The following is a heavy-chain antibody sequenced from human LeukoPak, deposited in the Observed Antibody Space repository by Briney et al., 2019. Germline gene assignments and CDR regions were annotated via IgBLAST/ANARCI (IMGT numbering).Heavy chain of an antibody. J-gene: IGHJ3*02. CDR3: ARGGKDGFDI. CDR2: ISSSGIST. D-gene: IGHD1-26*01. V-gene: IGHV3-64*01. CDR1: KFTFSSHV. Sequence: GGSLRLSCAASKFTFSSHVMHWVRQAPGKGLDHVSAISSSGISTYYANSVRGRFTISRDNSKNMLYLQMDSLRTEDMAVYYCARGGKDGFDIWGQGTMVTVS.